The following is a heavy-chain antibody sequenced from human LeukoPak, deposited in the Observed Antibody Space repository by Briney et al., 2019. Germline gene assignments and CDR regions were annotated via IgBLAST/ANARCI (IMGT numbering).Heavy chain of an antibody. CDR3: ARGGSSWQRNYQKVFDY. Sequence: GGSLRLSCAASGFTFSDYYMTWIRQAPGKGLEWVSYISSSGGTTYYADSVKGRFTISRDNAKNSLYLQMNSLRDEDTAVYYCARGGSSWQRNYQKVFDYWGQGTLVTVSS. V-gene: IGHV3-11*04. CDR1: GFTFSDYY. CDR2: ISSSGGTT. J-gene: IGHJ4*02. D-gene: IGHD6-13*01.